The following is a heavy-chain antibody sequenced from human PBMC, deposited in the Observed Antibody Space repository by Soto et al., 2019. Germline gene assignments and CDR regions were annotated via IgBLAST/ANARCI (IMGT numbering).Heavy chain of an antibody. CDR2: MNPNSGNT. CDR1: GYNFNTFD. V-gene: IGHV1-8*02. J-gene: IGHJ4*02. CDR3: AGGNFRY. Sequence: ASVKVSCKASGYNFNTFDIYWVRQATGHGLEWMGWMNPNSGNTGYAQELRDRVTMTRNTSNSTAYMELTSLTSDDTGVYYCAGGNFRYWGQGTLVTVSS.